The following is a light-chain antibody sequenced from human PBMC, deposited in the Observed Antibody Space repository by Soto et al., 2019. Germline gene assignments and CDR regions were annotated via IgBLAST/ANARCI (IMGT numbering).Light chain of an antibody. Sequence: DFQMTQSPSSLPASVGDRVTITCRASQDIRNHLVWYQQKPGKVPNLLIFASSILQSGVPSRFSGSGSGTDVSLTLSSVQHEDVATYYSQKYNNVPPGYSIGQGTKVEIK. J-gene: IGKJ2*03. V-gene: IGKV1-27*01. CDR3: QKYNNVPPGYS. CDR1: QDIRNH. CDR2: ASS.